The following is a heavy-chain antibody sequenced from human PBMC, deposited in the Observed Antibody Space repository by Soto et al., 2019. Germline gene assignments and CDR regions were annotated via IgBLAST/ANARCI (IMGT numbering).Heavy chain of an antibody. V-gene: IGHV4-59*01. D-gene: IGHD5-18*01. CDR1: GGSISSYY. J-gene: IGHJ3*02. CDR3: ARDRRYSYGPDAFDI. CDR2: IYYSGGT. Sequence: SETLSLTCTVSGGSISSYYWSWIRQPPGKGLEWIGYIYYSGGTNYSPSLKSRVTISVDTSKNQFSLKLSSVTAADTAVYYCARDRRYSYGPDAFDIWGQGTMVTV.